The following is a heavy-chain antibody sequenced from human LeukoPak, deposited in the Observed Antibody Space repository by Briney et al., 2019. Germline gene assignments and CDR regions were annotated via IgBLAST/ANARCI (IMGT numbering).Heavy chain of an antibody. CDR1: GFTFSSYA. V-gene: IGHV3-30*04. Sequence: GGSLRLSCAASGFTFSSYAMHWVRQAPGKGLEGVAVISYDGSNKYYADSVKGRFTISRDNSKNTLYLQMNSLRAEDTAVYYCARGSNELRYFDWLLNFDYWGQGTLVTVSS. CDR2: ISYDGSNK. CDR3: ARGSNELRYFDWLLNFDY. D-gene: IGHD3-9*01. J-gene: IGHJ4*02.